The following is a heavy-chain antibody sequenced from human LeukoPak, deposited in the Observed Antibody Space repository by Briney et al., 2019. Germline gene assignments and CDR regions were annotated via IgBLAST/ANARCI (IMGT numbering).Heavy chain of an antibody. CDR1: GGSFSGYY. CDR3: ARGMRYCSGGSRYSPYNWFDP. CDR2: INHSGST. V-gene: IGHV4-34*01. D-gene: IGHD2-15*01. Sequence: PSETLSLTCAVYGGSFSGYYWSWIRQPPGKGLEWIGEINHSGSTNYNPSLKSRVTISVDTSKNQFSLKLSSVTAADTAVYYCARGMRYCSGGSRYSPYNWFDPWGQGTLVTVSS. J-gene: IGHJ5*02.